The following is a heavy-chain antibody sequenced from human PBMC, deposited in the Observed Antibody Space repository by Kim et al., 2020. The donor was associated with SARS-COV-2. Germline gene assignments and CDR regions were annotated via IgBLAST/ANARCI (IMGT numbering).Heavy chain of an antibody. V-gene: IGHV4-61*02. D-gene: IGHD6-13*01. CDR2: IYTSGST. Sequence: SETLSLTCTVSGGSISSGSYYWSWIRQPAGKGLEWIGRIYTSGSTNYNPSLKSRVTISVDTSKNQFSLKLSSVTAADTAVYYCARVYLRSGIVASWGQGTLVTVSS. CDR3: ARVYLRSGIVAS. J-gene: IGHJ5*02. CDR1: GGSISSGSYY.